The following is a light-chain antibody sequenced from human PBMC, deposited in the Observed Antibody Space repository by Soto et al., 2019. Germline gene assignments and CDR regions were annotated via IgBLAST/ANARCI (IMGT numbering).Light chain of an antibody. Sequence: EIVMTQSPATLSVSPGERATLSCRASQSVSSNLAWYQQKPGQAPRLLIYGASTRATGIPARFSGSGSGTEFTLTISSLQSEDFAVYYCQQYNSWSPWTCGQGTKV. V-gene: IGKV3-15*01. CDR1: QSVSSN. CDR3: QQYNSWSPWT. CDR2: GAS. J-gene: IGKJ1*01.